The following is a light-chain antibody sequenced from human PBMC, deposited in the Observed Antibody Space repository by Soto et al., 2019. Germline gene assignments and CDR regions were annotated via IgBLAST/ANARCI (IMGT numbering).Light chain of an antibody. CDR3: AAWDDSLNEYV. J-gene: IGLJ1*01. CDR2: GNN. Sequence: QSALTQALSVSGTPGQRVTITRSGSSSNIGRNSVNWYQHLPGTAPKLLTHGNNHRPSGVPDRFSGSKSGTSASLAISGLQPEDEADYCCAAWDDSLNEYVFGDGTKVTVL. V-gene: IGLV1-44*01. CDR1: SSNIGRNS.